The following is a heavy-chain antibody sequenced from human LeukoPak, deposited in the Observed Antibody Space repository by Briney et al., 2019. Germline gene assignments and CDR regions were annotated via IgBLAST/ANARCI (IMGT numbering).Heavy chain of an antibody. Sequence: GGSLRLSCAASGFTFSSYGMHWVRQAPGKGLEWVAVISYDGSNKYYADSVKGRFTISRDNSKNTLYLQMNSLRAEDTAVYYCAKVPRGGSTIWYFDLWGRGTLVTVSS. CDR1: GFTFSSYG. V-gene: IGHV3-30*18. CDR3: AKVPRGGSTIWYFDL. D-gene: IGHD3-9*01. CDR2: ISYDGSNK. J-gene: IGHJ2*01.